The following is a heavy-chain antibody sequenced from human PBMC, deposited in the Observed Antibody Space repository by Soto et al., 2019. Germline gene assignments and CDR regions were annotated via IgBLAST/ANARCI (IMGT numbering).Heavy chain of an antibody. CDR3: ARGGAPARGGGYWFDP. CDR1: GYTFTSYD. D-gene: IGHD5-12*01. CDR2: MNPNSGST. Sequence: QVQLVQSGAEVKKPGASVKVSCKASGYTFTSYDINWVRQATGQGLEWMGWMNPNSGSTGYAQKLQGRVTMTRNTSISTAYMELSSLRSEDTAVYYCARGGAPARGGGYWFDPWGQGTLVTVSS. V-gene: IGHV1-8*01. J-gene: IGHJ5*02.